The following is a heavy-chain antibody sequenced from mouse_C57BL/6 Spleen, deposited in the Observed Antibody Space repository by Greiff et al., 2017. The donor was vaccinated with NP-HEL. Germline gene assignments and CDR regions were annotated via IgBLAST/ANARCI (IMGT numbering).Heavy chain of an antibody. D-gene: IGHD3-3*01. Sequence: EVKLMESGEGLVKPGGSLKLSCAASGFTFSSYAMSWVRQTPEQRLEWVAYISSGGDYIYYADTVKGRFTLSRDNAGNTLYLQMSSLKSEDTAMYYCTRGRLSPYAMDYWGQGTSVTVSS. CDR2: ISSGGDYI. CDR1: GFTFSSYA. J-gene: IGHJ4*01. V-gene: IGHV5-9-1*02. CDR3: TRGRLSPYAMDY.